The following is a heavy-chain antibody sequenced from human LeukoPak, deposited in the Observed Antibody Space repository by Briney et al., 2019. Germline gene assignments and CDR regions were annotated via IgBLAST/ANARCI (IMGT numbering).Heavy chain of an antibody. CDR2: IYSTGST. CDR1: GGSISNYY. V-gene: IGHV4-4*07. Sequence: PSETLSLTCTVSGGSISNYYWSWIRQPAGKGLEWIGRIYSTGSTDYNPSLKSRVTMSVDTSKNQFSVKLDSVTAADTAVYYCVRGLEVGADRALDYWGQGTLVTVST. J-gene: IGHJ4*02. D-gene: IGHD1-1*01. CDR3: VRGLEVGADRALDY.